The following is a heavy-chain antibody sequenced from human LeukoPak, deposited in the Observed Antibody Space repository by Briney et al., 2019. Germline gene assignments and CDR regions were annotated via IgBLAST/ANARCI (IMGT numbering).Heavy chain of an antibody. CDR3: ARGLTTYDY. Sequence: SETLSLTCAVYGGSFSGYYWSWIRQPPGKGLEWIGEINHSGSTNYNPSLKSRVTISVDTSKNQFSLKRSSVTAADTAVYYCARGLTTYDYWGQGTLVTVSS. V-gene: IGHV4-34*01. J-gene: IGHJ4*02. CDR1: GGSFSGYY. CDR2: INHSGST. D-gene: IGHD2/OR15-2a*01.